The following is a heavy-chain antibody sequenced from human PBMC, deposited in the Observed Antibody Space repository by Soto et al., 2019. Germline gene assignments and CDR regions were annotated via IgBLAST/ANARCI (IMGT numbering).Heavy chain of an antibody. CDR1: GGTFSSYA. V-gene: IGHV1-69*12. CDR2: ISPIFGTA. J-gene: IGHJ5*02. D-gene: IGHD2-15*01. Sequence: QVQLVQSGAEVKKPGSSVKVSCKASGGTFSSYAISWVRQAPGQGLEWMGGISPIFGTANYAQKFQGRVTIAAEESTSTAYMELSSLRSEDTAVYYCAREVVVAATGWFDPWGQGTLVTVAS. CDR3: AREVVVAATGWFDP.